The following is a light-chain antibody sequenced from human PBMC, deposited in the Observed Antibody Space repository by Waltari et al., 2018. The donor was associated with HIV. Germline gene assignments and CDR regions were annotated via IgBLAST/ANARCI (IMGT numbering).Light chain of an antibody. J-gene: IGKJ1*01. CDR2: WAS. V-gene: IGKV4-1*01. Sequence: DIVMTQSPDSLAVSLGERATIHCKSSQSVLYSSNNKNYLAWYQQKPGQPPKLLIYWASTRESWVPDRFSGSGSGTDFTLTIISLQAEDVAVYYCQQYYSTPWTFGQGTKVEIK. CDR3: QQYYSTPWT. CDR1: QSVLYSSNNKNY.